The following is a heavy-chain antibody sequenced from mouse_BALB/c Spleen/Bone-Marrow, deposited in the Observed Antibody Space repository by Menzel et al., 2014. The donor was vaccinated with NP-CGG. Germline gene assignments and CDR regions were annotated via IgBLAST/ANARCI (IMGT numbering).Heavy chain of an antibody. Sequence: EVQRVESGGGLVRPGGSRKLSCAASGFTFSSFGMHWVRQAPEKGLEWVAYISSGSRTVFYADTVKGRFTISRDNPKNTLFLQMTSLRSEDTAMYYCTRSRGNWDDFDYWGQGTALTVSS. J-gene: IGHJ2*01. V-gene: IGHV5-17*02. CDR2: ISSGSRTV. CDR3: TRSRGNWDDFDY. CDR1: GFTFSSFG. D-gene: IGHD3-3*01.